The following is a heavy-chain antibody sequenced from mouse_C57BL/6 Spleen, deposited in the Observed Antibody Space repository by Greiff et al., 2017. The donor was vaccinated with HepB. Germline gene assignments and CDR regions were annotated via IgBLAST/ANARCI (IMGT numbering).Heavy chain of an antibody. CDR2: INPNNGGT. J-gene: IGHJ4*01. D-gene: IGHD1-1*01. V-gene: IGHV1-26*01. CDR1: GYTFTDYY. Sequence: EVQLQQSGPELVKPGASVKISCKASGYTFTDYYMNWVKQSHGKSLEWIGDINPNNGGTSYNQKFKGKATLTVDKSSSTAYMELRSLTSEDSAVYYCAREVTTVGAMDYWGQGTSVTVSS. CDR3: AREVTTVGAMDY.